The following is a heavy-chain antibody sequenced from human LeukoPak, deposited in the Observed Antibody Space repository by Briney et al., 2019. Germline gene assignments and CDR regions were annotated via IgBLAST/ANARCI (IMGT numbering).Heavy chain of an antibody. J-gene: IGHJ4*02. Sequence: SETLSLTCTVSGDSISDDYYTWMRQPAGKGLEWIGRIYITGSTNYNPSLKSRVTMSVDTSKNQFSLKLNSVTAADTAVYYCARDRGGYTYSHDYWGQGTLVTVSS. D-gene: IGHD5-18*01. CDR1: GDSISDDY. CDR2: IYITGST. V-gene: IGHV4-4*07. CDR3: ARDRGGYTYSHDY.